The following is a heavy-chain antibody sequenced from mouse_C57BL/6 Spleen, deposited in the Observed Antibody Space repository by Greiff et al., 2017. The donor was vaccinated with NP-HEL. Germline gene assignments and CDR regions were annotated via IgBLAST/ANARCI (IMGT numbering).Heavy chain of an antibody. Sequence: EVKLMESGGGLVKPGGSLKLSCAASGFTFSDYGMHWVRQAPEKGLEWVAYISSGSSTIYYADTVKGRFTISRDNAKNTLFLQMTSLRSEDTAMYYCATLYYKGAMDYWGQGTSVTVSS. CDR3: ATLYYKGAMDY. CDR2: ISSGSSTI. D-gene: IGHD2-1*01. CDR1: GFTFSDYG. V-gene: IGHV5-17*01. J-gene: IGHJ4*01.